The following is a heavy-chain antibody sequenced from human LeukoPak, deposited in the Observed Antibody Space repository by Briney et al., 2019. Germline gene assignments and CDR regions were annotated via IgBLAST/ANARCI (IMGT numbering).Heavy chain of an antibody. CDR2: IYWSGRT. D-gene: IGHD4-17*01. V-gene: IGHV4-30-4*01. CDR3: AREGDYTLTVDY. J-gene: IGHJ4*02. CDR1: GGSISSGDYY. Sequence: SETLSLTCTVSGGSISSGDYYWSWIRQPPGRGLEWIGYIYWSGRTYYNPSLKSRVSISVDTAKNQFSLKLSSVTAADTAVYYCAREGDYTLTVDYWGQGTLVTVSS.